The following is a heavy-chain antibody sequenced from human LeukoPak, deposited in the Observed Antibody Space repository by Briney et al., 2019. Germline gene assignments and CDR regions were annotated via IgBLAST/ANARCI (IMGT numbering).Heavy chain of an antibody. V-gene: IGHV3-30*18. CDR1: GFTFSSYG. CDR2: ISYDGSNK. Sequence: GGSLRLSCAASGFTFSSYGMHWVRQAPGKGLEWVAVISYDGSNKYYADSVKGRFTISRDNSKNTLYLQMNSLRAEDTAVYYCAKSWKGPEYYDSSGLQGDAFDIWGQGTMVTVSS. J-gene: IGHJ3*02. CDR3: AKSWKGPEYYDSSGLQGDAFDI. D-gene: IGHD3-22*01.